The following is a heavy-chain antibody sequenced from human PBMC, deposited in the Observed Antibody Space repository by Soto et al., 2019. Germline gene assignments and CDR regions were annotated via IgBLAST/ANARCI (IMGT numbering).Heavy chain of an antibody. V-gene: IGHV3-9*01. Sequence: EVQLEESGGGLVQPGRSLRLACAASGFTLEDYAMHWVRQAPGKGLEWVSGISWNSGSRGYADSVKGRFTISRDNAKNSLYLQMNSLRAEDTALYYCAKSWGVFGSASFFDHWGEGTVVTVSS. J-gene: IGHJ4*02. D-gene: IGHD6-6*01. CDR3: AKSWGVFGSASFFDH. CDR2: ISWNSGSR. CDR1: GFTLEDYA.